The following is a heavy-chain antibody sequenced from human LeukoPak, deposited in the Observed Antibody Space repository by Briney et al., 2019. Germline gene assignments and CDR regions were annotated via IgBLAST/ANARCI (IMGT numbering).Heavy chain of an antibody. CDR3: ARETPGIAAAGEYDY. V-gene: IGHV4-30-4*01. CDR1: GGSISSGDYY. Sequence: KSSETLSLTCTVSGGSISSGDYYWSWIRQPPGEGLEWIGYIYYSGSTNYNPSLKSRVTISVDTSKNQFSLKLSSVTAADTAVYYCARETPGIAAAGEYDYWGQGTLVTVSS. J-gene: IGHJ4*02. CDR2: IYYSGST. D-gene: IGHD6-13*01.